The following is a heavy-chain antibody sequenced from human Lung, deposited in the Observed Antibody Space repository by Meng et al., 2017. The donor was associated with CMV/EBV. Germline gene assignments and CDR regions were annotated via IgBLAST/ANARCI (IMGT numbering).Heavy chain of an antibody. Sequence: GGSLRLSCAASGFTFSTNWMDWVRQTPGKGLEWVANINPDGSEKNYVGSVEGRFTISRDNGKNLLSLEMISLRAEDTGVYYCSRSPDHWGQGTLVTVSS. CDR1: GFTFSTNW. CDR3: SRSPDH. CDR2: INPDGSEK. V-gene: IGHV3-7*01. J-gene: IGHJ5*02.